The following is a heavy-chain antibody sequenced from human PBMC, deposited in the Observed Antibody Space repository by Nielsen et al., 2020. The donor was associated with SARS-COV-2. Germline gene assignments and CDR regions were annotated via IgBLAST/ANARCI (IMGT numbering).Heavy chain of an antibody. J-gene: IGHJ1*01. CDR2: INAGNGNT. CDR1: GYTFTSYA. D-gene: IGHD2-15*01. CDR3: ARDAGYCSGGSCYSVFFQH. V-gene: IGHV1-3*01. Sequence: ASVKVSCKASGYTFTSYAMHWVRQAPGQRLEWMGWINAGNGNTKYSQKFQGRVTITRDTSASTAYMELSSLRSEDTAVYYCARDAGYCSGGSCYSVFFQHWGQGTLVTVSS.